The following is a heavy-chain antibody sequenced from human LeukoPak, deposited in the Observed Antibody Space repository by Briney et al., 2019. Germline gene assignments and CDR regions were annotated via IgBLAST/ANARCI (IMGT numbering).Heavy chain of an antibody. CDR3: ARLAQHCSSTSYYSGY. V-gene: IGHV5-10-1*01. CDR2: IDPSDSYT. J-gene: IGHJ4*02. CDR1: GYNFTSYW. D-gene: IGHD2-2*01. Sequence: GEALRISCKGSGYNFTSYWISWVRQMPGKGLEWRGGIDPSDSYTNYSPSFQGHVTISADKSISTAYLQWSSLKASDTAMYYCARLAQHCSSTSYYSGYWGQGTLVTVSS.